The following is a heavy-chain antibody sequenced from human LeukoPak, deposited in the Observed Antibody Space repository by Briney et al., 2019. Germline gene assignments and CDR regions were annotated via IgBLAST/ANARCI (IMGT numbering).Heavy chain of an antibody. CDR3: ARNHYDSSGYYFGDY. J-gene: IGHJ4*02. D-gene: IGHD3-22*01. Sequence: GGSLRLSCAASGFTFSTYAMHWVRRAPGKGLEYVSTISSNGGTTYYGNSVKGRFTISRDNSKNTLYLQMGSLRAEDLAVYYCARNHYDSSGYYFGDYWGQGTLVTVSS. CDR2: ISSNGGTT. V-gene: IGHV3-64*01. CDR1: GFTFSTYA.